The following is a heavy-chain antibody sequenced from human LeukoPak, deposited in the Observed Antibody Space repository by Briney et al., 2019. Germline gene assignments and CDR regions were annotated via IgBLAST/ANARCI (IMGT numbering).Heavy chain of an antibody. CDR1: GFTFSSYA. Sequence: GGSLRLSCAASGFTFSSYAMSWVRQAPGKGLEWVSAIRGSGGSTYYADSVKGRFTISRDNSKNTLYLQMNSLRAEDTAVYYCAKGGGWSPAVLFDYWGQGTLVTVSS. CDR2: IRGSGGST. CDR3: AKGGGWSPAVLFDY. D-gene: IGHD6-19*01. V-gene: IGHV3-23*01. J-gene: IGHJ4*02.